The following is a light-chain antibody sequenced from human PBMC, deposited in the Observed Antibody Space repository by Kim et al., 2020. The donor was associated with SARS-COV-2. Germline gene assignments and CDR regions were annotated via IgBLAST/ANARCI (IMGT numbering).Light chain of an antibody. V-gene: IGLV3-21*04. CDR1: NIGAKS. J-gene: IGLJ3*02. Sequence: VAPVKAASITCGGANIGAKSVHWCQQKPGQAPVVVIYYDSGRPSGIPERFSGSNSGNTATLTISRVEAGDEADYYCQVWDRTSDRVFGGGTQLTVL. CDR3: QVWDRTSDRV. CDR2: YDS.